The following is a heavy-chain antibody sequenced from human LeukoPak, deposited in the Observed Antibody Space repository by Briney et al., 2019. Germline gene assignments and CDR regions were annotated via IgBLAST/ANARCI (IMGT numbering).Heavy chain of an antibody. Sequence: PGGSLRLSCTASGFTFGDYAMSWFRQAPGKGLEWVGFIRTKAYGGTTEYAASVKGRFTISRDDSKSIAYLQMNSLKTEDTGVYYCTRAYRYDRSPHYYFDYWGRGTLVTVAS. V-gene: IGHV3-49*03. D-gene: IGHD3-22*01. CDR1: GFTFGDYA. J-gene: IGHJ4*01. CDR3: TRAYRYDRSPHYYFDY. CDR2: IRTKAYGGTT.